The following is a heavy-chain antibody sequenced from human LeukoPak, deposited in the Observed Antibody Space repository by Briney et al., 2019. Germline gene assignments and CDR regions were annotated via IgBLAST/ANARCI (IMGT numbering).Heavy chain of an antibody. V-gene: IGHV4-61*02. CDR1: GGSISSGSYY. Sequence: SETLSLTCTVSGGSISSGSYYWSWIRQSAGKGLEWIGRIYVSGSTNYHPSFKRRVTISIDTSKNQFSLKLSSVTAADTAVYYCARSERWLQRIESWGQGTLVTVSS. CDR3: ARSERWLQRIES. CDR2: IYVSGST. D-gene: IGHD5-24*01. J-gene: IGHJ4*02.